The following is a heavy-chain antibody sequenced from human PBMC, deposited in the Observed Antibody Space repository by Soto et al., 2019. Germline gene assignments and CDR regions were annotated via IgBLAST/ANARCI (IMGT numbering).Heavy chain of an antibody. CDR1: GGTFSSYG. D-gene: IGHD3-22*01. Sequence: GASVKVSCKASGGTFSSYGVSWVRQAPGQGLEWMGRIIPVFGIEHYAQKSQGRVTVTADESTSTAYMELSGLTSEDTAVYYCARGLSYYDSSGYSDAFDIWGQGTLVTV. CDR3: ARGLSYYDSSGYSDAFDI. V-gene: IGHV1-69*13. CDR2: IIPVFGIE. J-gene: IGHJ3*02.